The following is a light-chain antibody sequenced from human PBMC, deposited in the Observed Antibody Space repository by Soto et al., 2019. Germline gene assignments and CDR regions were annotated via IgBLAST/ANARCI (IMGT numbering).Light chain of an antibody. CDR3: GTWDSSLSAGV. CDR2: DNN. CDR1: SSNIGSNF. V-gene: IGLV1-51*01. Sequence: QSVLTQPPSVSAAPGQKVTISCSGSSSNIGSNFVSWYQQLPGTAPKLLIYDNNTRPSGIPDRFSGSKSGTSATLGITGLQTGDEADYYCGTWDSSLSAGVFGGGTKLTVL. J-gene: IGLJ2*01.